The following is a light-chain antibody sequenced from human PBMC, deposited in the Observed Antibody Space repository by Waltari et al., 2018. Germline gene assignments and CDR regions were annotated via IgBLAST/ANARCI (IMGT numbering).Light chain of an antibody. CDR2: IDGGGGH. J-gene: IGLJ2*01. V-gene: IGLV4-69*01. CDR3: QTWDPDTVV. CDR1: LEHSAYA. Sequence: QLAVTQSPSASASLGASVKPKCTLSLEHSAYAIPCHQHQPENGPRFLMKIDGGGGHTKGDGIPDRVSGFSAGAERYRTIASLQYEDEAAYYCQTWDPDTVVFGGGTKLTV.